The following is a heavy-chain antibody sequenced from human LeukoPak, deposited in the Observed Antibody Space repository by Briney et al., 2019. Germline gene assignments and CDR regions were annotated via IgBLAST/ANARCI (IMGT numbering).Heavy chain of an antibody. CDR2: INPSAGST. CDR1: GYTFTSYY. Sequence: GASVKVSCKASGYTFTSYYMHWVRQAPGQGLEWMGIINPSAGSTGYAQKFQGRVTMTRDTFTSTVYMELGSLRSEDTAVYYCARGDYGDYKRAFDIWGQGTMVTVSS. CDR3: ARGDYGDYKRAFDI. J-gene: IGHJ3*02. V-gene: IGHV1-46*01. D-gene: IGHD4-17*01.